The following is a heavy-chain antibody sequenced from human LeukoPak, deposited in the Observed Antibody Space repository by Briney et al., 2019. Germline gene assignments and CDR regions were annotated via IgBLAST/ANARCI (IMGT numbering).Heavy chain of an antibody. D-gene: IGHD4-17*01. CDR3: ARGEQPLSPYGDYVEY. J-gene: IGHJ4*02. V-gene: IGHV4-4*07. CDR1: GGSISGYY. Sequence: SETLSLTCTVSGGSISGYYWSWIRQPAGKGLEWIGRIYTSGNTNFNPSLKSRVTMSVDTSKNQFSLKLSSVTAADTAVYYCARGEQPLSPYGDYVEYWGQGTLVTVSS. CDR2: IYTSGNT.